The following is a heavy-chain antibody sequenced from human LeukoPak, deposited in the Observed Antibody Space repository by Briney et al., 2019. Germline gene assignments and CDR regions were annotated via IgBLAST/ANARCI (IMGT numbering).Heavy chain of an antibody. CDR3: SRAHSYSSGWSGYSDY. CDR2: ISAYNGNT. Sequence: ASVKVSCKASGYTVTSYGISWVRQAPGQGLEWMGWISAYNGNTNYAQKLQGRVTMTTDTSTSTAYMELRSLRSDDTAVYYCSRAHSYSSGWSGYSDYWGQGTLVTVSS. V-gene: IGHV1-18*01. D-gene: IGHD6-19*01. J-gene: IGHJ4*02. CDR1: GYTVTSYG.